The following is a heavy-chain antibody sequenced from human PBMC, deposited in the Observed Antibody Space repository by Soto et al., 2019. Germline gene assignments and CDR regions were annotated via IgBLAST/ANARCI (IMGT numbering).Heavy chain of an antibody. J-gene: IGHJ3*02. D-gene: IGHD4-17*01. Sequence: QVQLQESGPGLVKPSETLSLTCTVSGGSVSSGSYSWSWIRQPPGEGLEWIGYIYYSGSTHYNPSLKSRVTISVDTSKNQFSLKLSSVTAADTAVYYCARGTTAVNAFDIWGQGTMVTVSS. CDR2: IYYSGST. CDR3: ARGTTAVNAFDI. V-gene: IGHV4-61*01. CDR1: GGSVSSGSYS.